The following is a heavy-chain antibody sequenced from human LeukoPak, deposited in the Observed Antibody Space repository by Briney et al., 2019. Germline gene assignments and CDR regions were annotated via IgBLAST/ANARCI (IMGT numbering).Heavy chain of an antibody. V-gene: IGHV3-23*01. CDR3: AKDLSSGSGRGFDY. Sequence: GASLRLSWAASGLTFSIYAISSVRQAPGSGLEWDSSINGSGGSTYYADSVKGRFTISRDNSKNTLYLQMNSLRAEDTAVYYCAKDLSSGSGRGFDYWGQGPLVSVSS. D-gene: IGHD3-10*01. CDR1: GLTFSIYA. CDR2: INGSGGST. J-gene: IGHJ4*02.